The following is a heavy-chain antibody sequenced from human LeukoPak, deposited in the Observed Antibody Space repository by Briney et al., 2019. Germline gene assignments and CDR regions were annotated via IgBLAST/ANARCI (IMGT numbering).Heavy chain of an antibody. CDR1: GYTFTDYT. Sequence: GASVKVSCKTSGYTFTDYTLHWVRQAPGQGLEWMGWTNPNSGDTISAQIFQGRVTMTRDTSISTVYMELTSLRSDDTAVYFCARRVDYVWGSYRSGPFDYWGQGTLVTVSS. V-gene: IGHV1-2*02. D-gene: IGHD3-16*02. CDR2: TNPNSGDT. J-gene: IGHJ4*02. CDR3: ARRVDYVWGSYRSGPFDY.